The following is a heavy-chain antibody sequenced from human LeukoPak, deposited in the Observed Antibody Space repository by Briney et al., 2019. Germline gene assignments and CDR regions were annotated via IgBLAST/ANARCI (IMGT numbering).Heavy chain of an antibody. CDR2: IYYSGST. CDR1: GGSISSSSYY. V-gene: IGHV4-39*07. CDR3: ATQTTPRWGPLYY. D-gene: IGHD1-1*01. J-gene: IGHJ4*02. Sequence: SETLSLTCTVSGGSISSSSYYWGWIRQPPGKGLEWIGSIYYSGSTYYNPSLKSRVTISVDTSKNQFSLKLSSVTAADTAVYYCATQTTPRWGPLYYWGQGTLVTVSS.